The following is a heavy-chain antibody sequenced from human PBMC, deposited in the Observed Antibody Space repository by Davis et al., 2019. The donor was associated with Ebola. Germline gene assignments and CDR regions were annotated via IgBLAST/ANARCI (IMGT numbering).Heavy chain of an antibody. J-gene: IGHJ4*02. D-gene: IGHD3-22*01. CDR2: IWYDGSNK. CDR3: ARDGWYYYDSSGYLFDY. CDR1: GFTFSSYG. Sequence: GESLKISCAASGFTFSSYGMHWVRQAPGKGLEWVAVIWYDGSNKYYADSVKGRFTISRDNSKNTLYLQMNSLRAEDTAVYYCARDGWYYYDSSGYLFDYWGQGTLVTVSS. V-gene: IGHV3-33*01.